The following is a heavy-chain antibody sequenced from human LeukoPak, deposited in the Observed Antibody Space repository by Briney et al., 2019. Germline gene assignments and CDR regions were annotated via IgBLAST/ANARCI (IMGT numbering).Heavy chain of an antibody. D-gene: IGHD3-3*01. CDR1: GGSISSHY. V-gene: IGHV4-4*09. J-gene: IGHJ6*03. CDR3: ARLQHPITIFGVVHYMDV. Sequence: SETLSLTCTVSGGSISSHYWSWIRQPPGKGLEWIGYIYTSGSTNYNPSLKSRVTISVDTSKNQFSLKLSSVTAADTAVYYCARLQHPITIFGVVHYMDVWGKGTTVTVSS. CDR2: IYTSGST.